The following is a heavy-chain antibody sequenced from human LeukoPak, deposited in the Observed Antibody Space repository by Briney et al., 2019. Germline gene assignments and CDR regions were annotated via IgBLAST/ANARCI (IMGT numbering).Heavy chain of an antibody. Sequence: PGGSVRLSCAASGFTFSSYAMHWVRQAPGKGLDWVAVISYDGSNKYYADSVKGRFTISRDNAKNSLYLQMNSLRAEDTAVYYCARSSSWYEGDWFDPWGQGTLVTVSS. CDR3: ARSSSWYEGDWFDP. CDR2: ISYDGSNK. J-gene: IGHJ5*02. D-gene: IGHD6-13*01. CDR1: GFTFSSYA. V-gene: IGHV3-30-3*01.